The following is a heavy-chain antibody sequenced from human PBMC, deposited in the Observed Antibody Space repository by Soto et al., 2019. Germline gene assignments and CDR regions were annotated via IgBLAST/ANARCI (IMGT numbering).Heavy chain of an antibody. CDR1: GDSVSSGTSY. Sequence: PKDALARICTVAGDSVSSGTSYWSWIRQPPGKGLEWIGYIFYTGTTSYNPSLKSRVAISIDTSRNQFSLRLTSVTAADTAVYYCAGERGVWFGDLLPHGWLGPCGQRPLVTAS. V-gene: IGHV4-61*01. D-gene: IGHD3-10*01. CDR3: AGERGVWFGDLLPHGWLGP. J-gene: IGHJ5*02. CDR2: IFYTGTT.